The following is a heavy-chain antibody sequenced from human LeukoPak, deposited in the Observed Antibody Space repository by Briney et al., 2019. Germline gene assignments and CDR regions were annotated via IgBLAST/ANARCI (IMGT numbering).Heavy chain of an antibody. D-gene: IGHD3-22*01. CDR3: ARVGTYYYDSSGYYY. Sequence: GSLRLSCAASGFSVSSNYMSWVRQAPGKGLEWVSVISSGGYTYYADSVKGRFTISRDNSKNTLYLQMNSLRAEDTAVYYCARVGTYYYDSSGYYYWGQGTLVTVSS. J-gene: IGHJ4*02. CDR2: ISSGGYT. CDR1: GFSVSSNY. V-gene: IGHV3-53*01.